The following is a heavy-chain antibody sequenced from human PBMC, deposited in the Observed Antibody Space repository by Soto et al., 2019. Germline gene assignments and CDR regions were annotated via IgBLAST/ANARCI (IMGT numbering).Heavy chain of an antibody. Sequence: QVQLVESGGGVVQPGRSLRLSRAASGFTFSSYGMHWVRQAPGKGLEWVAVIWHDGSNKYYADSVTGRFTIARDNSKNMLYLQMNSLKAEDTAVYYCASGTPHSGSMLFYYYYYGMDAWGQGSIVTLAS. J-gene: IGHJ6*02. V-gene: IGHV3-33*01. CDR3: ASGTPHSGSMLFYYYYYGMDA. CDR2: IWHDGSNK. D-gene: IGHD3-10*01. CDR1: GFTFSSYG.